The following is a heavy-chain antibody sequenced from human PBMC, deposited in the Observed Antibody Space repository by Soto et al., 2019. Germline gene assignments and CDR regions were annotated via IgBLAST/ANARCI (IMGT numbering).Heavy chain of an antibody. Sequence: QVQLVESGGGVVQPGRSVRLSCAASGFTFSTYGMHWVRQAPGKGLEWVAVISQDGTNRYYADSVKGRFTISRDNYKNMLFLQMDSLRTEDTAVFYCAKEWAAVAGTYVFDVWGQGTMVTVSS. J-gene: IGHJ3*01. V-gene: IGHV3-30*18. CDR2: ISQDGTNR. D-gene: IGHD6-19*01. CDR1: GFTFSTYG. CDR3: AKEWAAVAGTYVFDV.